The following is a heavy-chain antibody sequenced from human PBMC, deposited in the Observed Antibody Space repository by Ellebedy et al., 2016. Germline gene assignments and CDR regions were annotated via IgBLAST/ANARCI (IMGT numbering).Heavy chain of an antibody. D-gene: IGHD1-26*01. Sequence: SVKVSXXASGYTFTSYGISWVRQAPGQGLEWMGRIIPILGIANYAQKFQGRVTITADKSTSTAYMELSSLRSEDTAVYYCARVGATSFDYYYYGMDVWGQGTTVTVSS. J-gene: IGHJ6*02. CDR3: ARVGATSFDYYYYGMDV. V-gene: IGHV1-69*04. CDR2: IIPILGIA. CDR1: GYTFTSYG.